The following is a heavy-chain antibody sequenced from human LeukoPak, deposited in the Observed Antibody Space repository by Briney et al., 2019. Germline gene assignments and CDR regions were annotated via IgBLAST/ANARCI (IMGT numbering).Heavy chain of an antibody. D-gene: IGHD6-13*01. CDR2: INHSGST. J-gene: IGHJ5*02. Sequence: TPETLSLTCAVYGGSFSGYYWSWIRQPPGKGLEWIGEINHSGSTNYNPSLKSRVTISVDTSKNQFSLKLSSVTAADTAVYYCARGRSSSWYLHNWFDPWGQGTLVTVSS. CDR1: GGSFSGYY. CDR3: ARGRSSSWYLHNWFDP. V-gene: IGHV4-34*01.